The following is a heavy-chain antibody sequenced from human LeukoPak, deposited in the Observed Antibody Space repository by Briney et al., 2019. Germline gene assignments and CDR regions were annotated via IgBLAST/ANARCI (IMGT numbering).Heavy chain of an antibody. CDR1: GFTFSDYN. CDR2: ISRSGSTK. Sequence: GGSLRLSCAASGFTFSDYNMRWIRQAPGKGLEWVSSISRSGSTKYYADSVKGRFTISRDNAKNSLSLQMNSLRAEDTAVYYCARVLRYCSGGNCYSGGLGYMDVWGKGTTVTISS. CDR3: ARVLRYCSGGNCYSGGLGYMDV. V-gene: IGHV3-11*01. D-gene: IGHD2-15*01. J-gene: IGHJ6*03.